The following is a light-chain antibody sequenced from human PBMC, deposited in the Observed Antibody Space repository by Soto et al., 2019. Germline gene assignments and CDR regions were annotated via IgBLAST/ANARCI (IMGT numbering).Light chain of an antibody. CDR2: DAS. Sequence: EIVLTQSPGTLSLSLGERATLSCRASQSVRSSYLAWYQQKPGPAPRLLIYDASTRATGIPDRFSGSGSGTDFTLTISRLEPEDFAVYSCQQYGSSPQTFGQGTKVEF. CDR1: QSVRSSY. CDR3: QQYGSSPQT. V-gene: IGKV3-20*01. J-gene: IGKJ1*01.